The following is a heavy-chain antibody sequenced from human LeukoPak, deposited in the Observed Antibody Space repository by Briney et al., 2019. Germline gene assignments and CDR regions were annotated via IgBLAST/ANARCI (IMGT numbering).Heavy chain of an antibody. CDR3: ARGKNRRYSSSSVFDY. V-gene: IGHV4-30-4*07. Sequence: SETLSLTCAVSGGSISSGGYSWSWIRQPPGKGLEWIGYISFSGSTYYNPSLKSRVTISVDTSKNQFSLKLSSVTAADTAVYYCARGKNRRYSSSSVFDYWGQGTLVTVSS. D-gene: IGHD6-6*01. J-gene: IGHJ4*02. CDR2: ISFSGST. CDR1: GGSISSGGYS.